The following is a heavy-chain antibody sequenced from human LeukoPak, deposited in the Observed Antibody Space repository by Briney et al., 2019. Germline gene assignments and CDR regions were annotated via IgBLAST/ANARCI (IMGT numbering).Heavy chain of an antibody. CDR1: GGSIISNNYY. Sequence: SETLSLTCTVSGGSIISNNYYWAWIRQPPGKGLEWIGSIYYSGSTYYSPSLKSRVTISVDTSENQFSLKLSSVTAADTAVYYCARHRGGYDYWGQGTLVTVSS. J-gene: IGHJ4*02. D-gene: IGHD5-12*01. CDR2: IYYSGST. CDR3: ARHRGGYDY. V-gene: IGHV4-39*01.